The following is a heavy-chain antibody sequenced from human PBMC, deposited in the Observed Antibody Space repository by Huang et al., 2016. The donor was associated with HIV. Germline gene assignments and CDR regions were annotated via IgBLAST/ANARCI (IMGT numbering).Heavy chain of an antibody. J-gene: IGHJ6*02. CDR3: ARLIGSPSFYYGLDV. Sequence: EVQLVQSGAEVKKPGESLKISCKGSGYRFRSNWIGWVRQMPGKGLEWMGIIYPGDADTRYSPSCQGQVTISADKSIKTAYLQWSSLKASDTAMYYCARLIGSPSFYYGLDVWGQGTTVTVSS. CDR2: IYPGDADT. CDR1: GYRFRSNW. D-gene: IGHD3-10*01. V-gene: IGHV5-51*01.